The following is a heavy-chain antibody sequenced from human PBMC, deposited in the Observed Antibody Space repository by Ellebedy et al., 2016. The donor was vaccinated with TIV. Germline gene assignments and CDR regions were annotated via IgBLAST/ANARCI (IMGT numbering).Heavy chain of an antibody. CDR1: GGSISNSDYY. CDR3: ARDPALTRGRFDT. J-gene: IGHJ5*02. Sequence: MPSETLSLTCTVSGGSISNSDYYRDWIRQPPGKGLEWIGSIYYSGSAYYNPSLKSRVTVSVDTSKNQFSLNLSSVTAAETAVYYCARDPALTRGRFDTWGQGTLVTVSS. CDR2: IYYSGSA. V-gene: IGHV4-39*07. D-gene: IGHD1-1*01.